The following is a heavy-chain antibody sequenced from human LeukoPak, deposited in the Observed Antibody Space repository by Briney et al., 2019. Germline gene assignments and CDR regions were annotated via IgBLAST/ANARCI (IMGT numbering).Heavy chain of an antibody. CDR1: GGSISSSNW. CDR3: AEGGYGDYSDAFDI. V-gene: IGHV4-4*02. CDR2: IYHSGST. J-gene: IGHJ3*02. Sequence: SETLSLTCAVSGGSISSSNWWSWVRQPPGKGLEWIGEIYHSGSTNYNPSLKSRVTISVDKSKNQFSLKLSSVTAADTAVYYCAEGGYGDYSDAFDIWGQGTMVTVSS. D-gene: IGHD4-17*01.